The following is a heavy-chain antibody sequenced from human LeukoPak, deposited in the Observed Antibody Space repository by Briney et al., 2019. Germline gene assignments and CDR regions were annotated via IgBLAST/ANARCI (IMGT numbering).Heavy chain of an antibody. Sequence: GASLRLSCAASGFTFSSYAMSWVRQAPGKGLEWVSAISGSGGSTYYADSVKGRFTISRDNSKNTLYLQMNSLRAEDTAVYYCVKDVGGYYFDYWGQGTLVTVSS. V-gene: IGHV3-23*01. J-gene: IGHJ4*02. CDR2: ISGSGGST. CDR1: GFTFSSYA. D-gene: IGHD3-10*01. CDR3: VKDVGGYYFDY.